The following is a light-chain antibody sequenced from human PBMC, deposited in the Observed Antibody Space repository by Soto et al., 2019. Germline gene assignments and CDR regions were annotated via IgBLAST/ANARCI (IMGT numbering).Light chain of an antibody. J-gene: IGKJ1*01. V-gene: IGKV1-5*03. CDR1: QSVSSF. CDR2: KAS. CDR3: QQYITYWWT. Sequence: IQMTQSLSTLSASVGDRVTITCRASQSVSSFLAWYQQKPGKAPKVLIYKASALQSEVPSRFSGSGSGTEFTLTISSLQPDDFATYYCQQYITYWWTFGQGTKVEIK.